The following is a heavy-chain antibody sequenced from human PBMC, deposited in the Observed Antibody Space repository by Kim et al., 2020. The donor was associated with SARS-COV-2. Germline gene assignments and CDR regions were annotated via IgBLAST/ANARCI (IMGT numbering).Heavy chain of an antibody. J-gene: IGHJ4*02. CDR3: ARLGGSSCYLDY. D-gene: IGHD6-13*01. Sequence: SETLSLTCTASGGFISSSSYYWGWIRQPPGKGLEWIGSIYYSGCTYYNPALQSRATISVETSKNQFSLKLSSVTAADTAVYYCARLGGSSCYLDYWGQGALVTVSS. V-gene: IGHV4-39*07. CDR2: IYYSGCT. CDR1: GGFISSSSYY.